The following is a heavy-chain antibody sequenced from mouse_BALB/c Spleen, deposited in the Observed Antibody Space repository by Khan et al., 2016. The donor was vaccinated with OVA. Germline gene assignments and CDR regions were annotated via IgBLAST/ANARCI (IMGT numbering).Heavy chain of an antibody. Sequence: QVQLKESGPGLVAPSQSLSITCTVSGFSLTGYGVNWVRQPPGKGLEWLGMIWGDGSTDYNSALKSRLSISKDNSKSQVFLKMNSLQTDETAGYYCARAYYANYSEAMDYWGQGTSVTVSS. CDR2: IWGDGST. D-gene: IGHD2-10*01. J-gene: IGHJ4*01. CDR3: ARAYYANYSEAMDY. CDR1: GFSLTGYG. V-gene: IGHV2-6-7*01.